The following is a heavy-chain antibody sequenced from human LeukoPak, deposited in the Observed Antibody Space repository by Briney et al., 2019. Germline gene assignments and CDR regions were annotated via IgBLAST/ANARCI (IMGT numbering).Heavy chain of an antibody. CDR3: ARAGLLWFGESKSDY. CDR2: ISYDGSYK. D-gene: IGHD3-10*01. V-gene: IGHV3-30*03. Sequence: GGSLRLSCAASGFTFSSYGMHWVRQAPGKGLEWVAVISYDGSYKYYADSVKGRFTISRDNAKNSLYLQMNSLRAEDTAVYYCARAGLLWFGESKSDYWGQGTLVTVSS. J-gene: IGHJ4*02. CDR1: GFTFSSYG.